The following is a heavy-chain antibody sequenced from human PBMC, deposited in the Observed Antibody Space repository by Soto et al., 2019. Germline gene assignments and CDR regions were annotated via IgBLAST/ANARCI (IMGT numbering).Heavy chain of an antibody. Sequence: EVQLVESGGGLIQPGGSLRLSCAASGFTVSSTYMSWVRQAPGKGLEWVSVIHTGGSAYYAGSVEGRFTISRDNVKNTLYRQMNSLRVDDTAVYYCARLALGPWGQGALVTVSS. J-gene: IGHJ5*02. V-gene: IGHV3-53*01. CDR2: IHTGGSA. CDR3: ARLALGP. CDR1: GFTVSSTY. D-gene: IGHD3-16*01.